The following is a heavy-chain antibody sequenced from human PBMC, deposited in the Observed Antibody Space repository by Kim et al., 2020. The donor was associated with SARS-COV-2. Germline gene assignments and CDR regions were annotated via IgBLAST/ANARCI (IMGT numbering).Heavy chain of an antibody. CDR2: ISSSSSYI. D-gene: IGHD6-19*01. Sequence: GGSLRLSCAASGFTFSSYNMNWVRQAPGKGLEWVSSISSSSSYIYYADSVKGRFTISRDNAKNSLYLQMNSLRAEDTAVYYCARESPISSAWYRYNWFDPWGPGTPVTLSS. CDR1: GFTFSSYN. CDR3: ARESPISSAWYRYNWFDP. J-gene: IGHJ5*02. V-gene: IGHV3-21*01.